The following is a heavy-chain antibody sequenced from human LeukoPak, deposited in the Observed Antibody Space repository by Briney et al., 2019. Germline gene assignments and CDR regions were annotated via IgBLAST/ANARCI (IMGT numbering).Heavy chain of an antibody. CDR3: ARGIAAASNGY. CDR2: IYYSGTT. D-gene: IGHD6-13*01. V-gene: IGHV4-39*07. CDR1: GGSISTSHYY. Sequence: PSETLSLTCTVSGGSISTSHYYWAWIRQPPGKGLEWIGSIYYSGTTYYNPSLKSRVTISVDTSKNQFSLKLSSVTAADTAVYYCARGIAAASNGYWGQGTLVTVSS. J-gene: IGHJ4*02.